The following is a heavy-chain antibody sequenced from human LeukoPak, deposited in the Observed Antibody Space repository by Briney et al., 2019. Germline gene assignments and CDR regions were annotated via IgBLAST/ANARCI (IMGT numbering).Heavy chain of an antibody. CDR2: IYYSGST. J-gene: IGHJ4*02. CDR3: ARGYCSSTSCYNLDY. V-gene: IGHV4-59*01. CDR1: GDSLSSYY. D-gene: IGHD2-2*02. Sequence: SETLCLTCTVSGDSLSSYYWSWIRQPPGKGLEWIGYIYYSGSTNYNPSLKSRVTISVDTSKNQFSLKLSSVTAADTAVYYCARGYCSSTSCYNLDYWGQGTLVTVSS.